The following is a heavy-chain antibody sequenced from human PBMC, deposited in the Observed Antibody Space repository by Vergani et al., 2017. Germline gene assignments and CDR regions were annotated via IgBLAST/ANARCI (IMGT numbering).Heavy chain of an antibody. J-gene: IGHJ6*02. CDR3: ARRGYDILTGYGAPSGMDV. CDR1: GITFWKFG. D-gene: IGHD3-9*01. Sequence: EVDLVESGGGLAQPGGSLRLSCEASGITFWKFGMHWVRQGPGKGLEWVSGISWNSGAVDYADSVRGRFTISRDNAKKLLYLQMNSLRAEDTAVYYCARRGYDILTGYGAPSGMDVWGQGTTVTVSS. V-gene: IGHV3-9*01. CDR2: ISWNSGAV.